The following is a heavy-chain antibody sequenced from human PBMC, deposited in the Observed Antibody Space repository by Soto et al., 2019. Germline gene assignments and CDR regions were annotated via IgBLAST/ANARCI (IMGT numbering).Heavy chain of an antibody. CDR3: ARDTETLGPRANDALDI. V-gene: IGHV1-3*01. J-gene: IGHJ3*02. CDR2: VNAGSGNT. CDR1: GYTFSTYT. Sequence: QAQLVQSGAEMKKPGASVKVSCKAAGYTFSTYTMNWVRQAPGQRLEWLGWVNAGSGNTKYSQNFQGRVSITRDTSASTVHTELTGLKSEDTAVYYCARDTETLGPRANDALDIWGQGTMVTVSS. D-gene: IGHD3-3*02.